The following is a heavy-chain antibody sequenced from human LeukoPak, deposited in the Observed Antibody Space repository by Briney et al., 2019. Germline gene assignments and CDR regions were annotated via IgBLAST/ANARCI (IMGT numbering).Heavy chain of an antibody. CDR2: ISWNSGSI. V-gene: IGHV3-9*01. CDR1: GFTFDDYA. D-gene: IGHD4-23*01. J-gene: IGHJ4*02. Sequence: PGGSLRLSCAASGFTFDDYAMHWVRQAPGKGLEWVSGISWNSGSIGYADSVKGRFTISRDNAKNSLYLQMNSLRAEDTAVYYCARDGGNRIFDYWGQGTLVTVSS. CDR3: ARDGGNRIFDY.